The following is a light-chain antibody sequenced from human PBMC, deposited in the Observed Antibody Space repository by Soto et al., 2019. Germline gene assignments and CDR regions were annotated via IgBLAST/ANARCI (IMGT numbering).Light chain of an antibody. Sequence: EIVMTQSPATLSVSPGERATLSCRASQSVRSNLAWYQQKPGQAPRLLIYGVSTRATGLPARFSGSGSGTEFTLTISSLQSEDFAVYHCQQNNNWPLTFGGGTKVDIK. V-gene: IGKV3D-15*01. CDR2: GVS. CDR3: QQNNNWPLT. CDR1: QSVRSN. J-gene: IGKJ4*01.